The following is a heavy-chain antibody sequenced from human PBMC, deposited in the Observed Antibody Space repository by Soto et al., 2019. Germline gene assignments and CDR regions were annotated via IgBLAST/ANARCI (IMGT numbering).Heavy chain of an antibody. CDR3: ARGRFYSSGWIREYGMDV. Sequence: SQTLSLTCAISGDSVSSNSAAWNWIRQSPSRGLEWLGRTYYRSKWYNDYAVSVKSRITINPDTSKNQFSLQLNSVTPEDTAVYYCARGRFYSSGWIREYGMDVWGQGTTVTVSS. CDR2: TYYRSKWYN. J-gene: IGHJ6*02. CDR1: GDSVSSNSAA. V-gene: IGHV6-1*01. D-gene: IGHD6-19*01.